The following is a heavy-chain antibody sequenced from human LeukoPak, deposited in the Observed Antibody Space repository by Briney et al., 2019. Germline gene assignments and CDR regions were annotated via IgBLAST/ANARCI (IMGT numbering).Heavy chain of an antibody. J-gene: IGHJ4*02. D-gene: IGHD1/OR15-1a*01. CDR2: ISYDGINQ. CDR1: GFTFSSYA. Sequence: GGSLRLSCATSGFTFSSYAMHWVRQAQGKGLEWVALISYDGINQYYADSVKGRFIISRDNSKNTLYLQLNSLRLEDTAVYYCTLTTFGVVYYFDYWGQGTLVTVSS. CDR3: TLTTFGVVYYFDY. V-gene: IGHV3-30*04.